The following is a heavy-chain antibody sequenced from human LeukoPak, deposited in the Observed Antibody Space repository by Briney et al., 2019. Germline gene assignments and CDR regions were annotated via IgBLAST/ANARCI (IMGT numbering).Heavy chain of an antibody. J-gene: IGHJ4*02. CDR2: IKQDGSKK. Sequence: HPGGSLRLSCAASGFTLSSYWMSWVRQAPGKGLEWVANIKQDGSKKYYVDSVKGRFTISRDNAKNSLYLQMNSLRAEDTAVYYCARVSIFGYDSSGPFAYWGQGTLGTASS. CDR1: GFTLSSYW. V-gene: IGHV3-7*01. D-gene: IGHD3-22*01. CDR3: ARVSIFGYDSSGPFAY.